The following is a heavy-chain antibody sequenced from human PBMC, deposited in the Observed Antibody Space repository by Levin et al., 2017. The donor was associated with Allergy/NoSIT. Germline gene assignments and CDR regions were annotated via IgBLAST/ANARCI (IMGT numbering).Heavy chain of an antibody. V-gene: IGHV2-5*02. CDR1: GFSFSTSGVG. CDR2: IYWDNDK. D-gene: IGHD2-2*01. CDR3: AHRHCTSTSCYAGGMFDY. J-gene: IGHJ4*02. Sequence: ESGPTLVKPTQTLTLTCTFSGFSFSTSGVGVGGIRQPPGKALEWLALIYWDNDKRYNPSLKSRLTITKDTSKNQVVLTMTNMDPVDTATYYCAHRHCTSTSCYAGGMFDYWGQGTLVTVSS.